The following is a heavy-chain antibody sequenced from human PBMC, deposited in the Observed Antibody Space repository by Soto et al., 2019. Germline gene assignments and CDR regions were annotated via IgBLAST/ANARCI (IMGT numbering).Heavy chain of an antibody. V-gene: IGHV4-59*01. D-gene: IGHD1-26*01. CDR3: AKDLYVQPPSGWFDP. CDR2: IYYSGST. CDR1: GGSITSYF. Sequence: SETLSLTCAVSGGSITSYFWSWIRQPPGKGLEWIGYIYYSGSTKYNPSLKSRVTISVDTSKNQFSLKLSSVTAADTAVYYCAKDLYVQPPSGWFDPWGQGTVVTVSS. J-gene: IGHJ5*02.